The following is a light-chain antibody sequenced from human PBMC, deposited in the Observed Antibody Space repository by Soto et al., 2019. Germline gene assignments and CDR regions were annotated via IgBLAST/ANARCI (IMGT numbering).Light chain of an antibody. CDR2: GAS. Sequence: EIVLTQSPGTLSLSPVERSTLSCRASQTVNSSYLAWYQRKPGQAPSLLIYGASTRATGIPARFSGSGSGTEFTLTISSLQSEDFAVYDCQQHNNWPPLTFGGGTKVDIK. CDR3: QQHNNWPPLT. CDR1: QTVNSSY. J-gene: IGKJ4*01. V-gene: IGKV3-15*01.